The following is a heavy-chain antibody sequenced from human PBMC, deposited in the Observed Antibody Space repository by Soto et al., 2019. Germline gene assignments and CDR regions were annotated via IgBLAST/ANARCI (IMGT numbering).Heavy chain of an antibody. CDR3: ARLLLNTAMVPDY. J-gene: IGHJ4*02. CDR2: IIPIFGTA. V-gene: IGHV1-69*13. Sequence: SVNVSCKASGGTFSSYAISWVRQAPGQGLEWMGGIIPIFGTANYAQKFQGRVTITADESTSTAYMELSSLRSEDAAVYYCARLLLNTAMVPDYWGQGTLVTVSS. CDR1: GGTFSSYA. D-gene: IGHD5-18*01.